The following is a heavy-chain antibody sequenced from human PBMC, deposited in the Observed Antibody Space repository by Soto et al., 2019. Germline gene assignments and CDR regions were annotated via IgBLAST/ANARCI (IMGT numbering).Heavy chain of an antibody. Sequence: PSETLSLTCAVSGGSISSGGYSWSWIRQPPGKGLEWIGYIYHSGSTYYDPSLKSRVTISVDRSKNQFSLKLSSVTAADTAVYYCARDLRTLDGYASWFDPWGQGTLVTVSS. CDR2: IYHSGST. J-gene: IGHJ5*02. D-gene: IGHD5-18*01. CDR3: ARDLRTLDGYASWFDP. CDR1: GGSISSGGYS. V-gene: IGHV4-30-2*01.